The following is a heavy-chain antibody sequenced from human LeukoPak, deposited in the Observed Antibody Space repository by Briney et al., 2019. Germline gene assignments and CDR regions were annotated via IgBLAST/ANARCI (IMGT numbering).Heavy chain of an antibody. D-gene: IGHD3-10*01. V-gene: IGHV3-48*01. CDR3: ARGSYYADY. J-gene: IGHJ4*02. CDR1: GFTFSSYS. CDR2: ISSSSSTI. Sequence: RPGGSLRLSCAASGFTFSSYSMNWVRQAPGKGLEWVSYISSSSSTIYYADSVKGRFTISRDNAKNSLYLQMNSLRAEDTAVYYCARGSYYADYWGQGTLVTVSS.